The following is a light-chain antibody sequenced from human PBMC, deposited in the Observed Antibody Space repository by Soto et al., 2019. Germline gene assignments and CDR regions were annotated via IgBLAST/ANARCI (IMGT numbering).Light chain of an antibody. CDR1: ESVASNY. CDR2: GAS. V-gene: IGKV3D-20*02. Sequence: EIVLTQSPGTLSLSPGERATLSCRASESVASNYLAWYQHKPGQAPRLLFFGASNRATGIPDRFSGSGSGTDFTLTISRLEPEDFAVYYCQQHAHWPLTFGGGTKVDIK. J-gene: IGKJ4*01. CDR3: QQHAHWPLT.